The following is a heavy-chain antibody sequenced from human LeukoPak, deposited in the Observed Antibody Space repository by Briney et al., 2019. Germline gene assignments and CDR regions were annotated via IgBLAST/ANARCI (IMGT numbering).Heavy chain of an antibody. Sequence: GGSLRLSCSASGFTFSSYAMHWVRQAPGKGLEYVSAISSNGGSTYYADSVKGRFTISRDNSKNTLYLQMSSLRAEDTAVYYCVKGGIQLWFGHFDYWGQGTLVTVSS. D-gene: IGHD5-18*01. CDR3: VKGGIQLWFGHFDY. CDR1: GFTFSSYA. CDR2: ISSNGGST. V-gene: IGHV3-64D*06. J-gene: IGHJ4*02.